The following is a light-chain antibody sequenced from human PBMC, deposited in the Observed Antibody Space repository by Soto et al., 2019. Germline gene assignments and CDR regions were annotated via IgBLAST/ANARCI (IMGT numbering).Light chain of an antibody. V-gene: IGLV2-14*01. CDR1: SSDVGGYNY. J-gene: IGLJ1*01. Sequence: QSVLTQPASVSGSPGQSITISCTGTSSDVGGYNYVSWYQQHPGIAPKLLIYGVTTRPSGVSTRFSGSKSGNTASLTISGLQAEDEADYHCSSYTSASTLLYLFGTGTKLTVL. CDR3: SSYTSASTLLYL. CDR2: GVT.